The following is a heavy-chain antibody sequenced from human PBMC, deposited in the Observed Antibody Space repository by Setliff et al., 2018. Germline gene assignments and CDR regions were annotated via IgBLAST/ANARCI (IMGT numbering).Heavy chain of an antibody. CDR2: ISDDGTNE. V-gene: IGHV3-30*18. D-gene: IGHD6-13*01. Sequence: PGGSLRLSCAASGFSVSAFSMHWVRQTPVKGLEWVATISDDGTNEFYADSVKGRFTISRDNSKNTLYLQMNSLRAEDTAIYYCAKCSSWHGHYPHFNYWGQGTQVTVSS. CDR3: AKCSSWHGHYPHFNY. CDR1: GFSVSAFS. J-gene: IGHJ4*02.